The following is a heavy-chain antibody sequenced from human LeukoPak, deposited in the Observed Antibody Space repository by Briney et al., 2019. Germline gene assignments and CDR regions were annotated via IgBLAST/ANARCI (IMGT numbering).Heavy chain of an antibody. Sequence: GGSLRLSCAASGFTFSSYGMSWVRQAPGKGLEWVSAISGSGGSTYYADSVKGRFTISRDNSKNTLYLQMNSLRAEDTAVYFCAKVRVGATSDFDYWGQGTLVTVSS. CDR3: AKVRVGATSDFDY. J-gene: IGHJ4*02. D-gene: IGHD1-26*01. V-gene: IGHV3-23*01. CDR2: ISGSGGST. CDR1: GFTFSSYG.